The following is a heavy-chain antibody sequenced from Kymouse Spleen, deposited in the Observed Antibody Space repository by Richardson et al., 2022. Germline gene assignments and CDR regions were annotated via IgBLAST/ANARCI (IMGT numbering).Heavy chain of an antibody. CDR3: ARRGNYYGSGSYNYYYYGMDV. Sequence: QVQLQQWGAGLLKPSETLSLTCAVYGGSFSGYYWSWIRQPPGKGLEWIGEINHSGSTNYNPSLKSRVTISVDTSKNQFSLKLSSVTAADTAVYYCARRGNYYGSGSYNYYYYGMDVWGQGTTVTVSS. V-gene: IGHV4-34*01. D-gene: IGHD3-10*01. J-gene: IGHJ6*02. CDR2: INHSGST. CDR1: GGSFSGYY.